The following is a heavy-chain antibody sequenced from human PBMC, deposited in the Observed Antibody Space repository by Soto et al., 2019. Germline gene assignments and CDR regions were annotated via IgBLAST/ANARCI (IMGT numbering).Heavy chain of an antibody. Sequence: PGGSLRFSCAASGFSLSNYAMHWVRQGPGKGLEWVAVRSYDGSNKYYADTVKGRFTISRDNSENTLYLQMNSLRAEDTAVYYCARGVHIVPTTYFDNWGQGTLVT. V-gene: IGHV3-30-3*01. CDR1: GFSLSNYA. D-gene: IGHD5-12*01. CDR3: ARGVHIVPTTYFDN. CDR2: RSYDGSNK. J-gene: IGHJ4*02.